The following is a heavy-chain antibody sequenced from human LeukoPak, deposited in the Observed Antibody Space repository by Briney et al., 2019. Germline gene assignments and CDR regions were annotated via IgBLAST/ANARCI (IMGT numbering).Heavy chain of an antibody. CDR1: GFTVSSIY. CDR3: ARVRQRYYFDY. J-gene: IGHJ4*02. D-gene: IGHD6-25*01. CDR2: IYSGGST. Sequence: GGSLRLSCAASGFTVSSIYMSWVRQAPGKGLEWVSVIYSGGSTYYADSVKGRFTISRDNSKNTLYLQMNSLRAEDTAVYYCARVRQRYYFDYWGQGTLVTVSS. V-gene: IGHV3-53*01.